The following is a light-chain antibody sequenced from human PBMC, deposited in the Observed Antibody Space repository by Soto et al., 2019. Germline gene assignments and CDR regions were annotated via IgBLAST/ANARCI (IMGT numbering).Light chain of an antibody. CDR1: QSISTF. V-gene: IGKV1-39*01. CDR2: AAS. CDR3: QQSYSAPQT. Sequence: DIQMTQSPSRLSASVGDRVTITCRASQSISTFLNWYQQKPGKVPNLLIYAASSLQSGVPSRFSGSGSGTDITLTISSPQPEDFATYYCQQSYSAPQTFRQGTKVEIK. J-gene: IGKJ1*01.